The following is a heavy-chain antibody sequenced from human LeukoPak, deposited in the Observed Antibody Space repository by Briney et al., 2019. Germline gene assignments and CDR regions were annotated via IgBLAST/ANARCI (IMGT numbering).Heavy chain of an antibody. CDR1: GYTFTSYD. J-gene: IGHJ3*02. D-gene: IGHD3-3*01. CDR2: MNPNSGNT. Sequence: ASVKVSCKASGYTFTSYDINWVRQATGQGLEWMGWMNPNSGNTGYAQKFQGRVTMTRNTSISTAYMELSSLRSEDTAVYYRARGRDYDFWSGYYTGIGAFDIWGQGTMVTVSS. V-gene: IGHV1-8*01. CDR3: ARGRDYDFWSGYYTGIGAFDI.